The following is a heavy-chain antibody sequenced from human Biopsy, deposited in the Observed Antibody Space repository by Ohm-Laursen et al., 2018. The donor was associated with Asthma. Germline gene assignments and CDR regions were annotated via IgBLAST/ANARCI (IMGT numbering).Heavy chain of an antibody. J-gene: IGHJ6*02. CDR1: GGTFSSYA. D-gene: IGHD6-13*01. V-gene: IGHV1-2*04. Sequence: GSSVKVSCKASGGTFSSYAISWVRQAPGQGLEWMGWINPNSGGTNYAQKFQGWVTMTRDTSISTAYMELSRLRSDDTAVYYCARDAAAAGESYYYYYGMDVWGQGTTVTVSS. CDR3: ARDAAAAGESYYYYYGMDV. CDR2: INPNSGGT.